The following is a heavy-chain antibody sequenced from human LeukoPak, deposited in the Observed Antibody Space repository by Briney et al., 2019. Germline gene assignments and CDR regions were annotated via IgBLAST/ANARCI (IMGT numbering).Heavy chain of an antibody. CDR1: GLTVSSNY. J-gene: IGHJ5*02. D-gene: IGHD3-10*01. CDR3: ARGAYGSGSYGDNWFDP. V-gene: IGHV3-66*01. Sequence: PGGSLRLSCAASGLTVSSNYMNWVRQAPGKGLEWVSVIYSGGSTYYADSVKGGFTISRDNSKNTLYLQMNSLRAEDTAVYYCARGAYGSGSYGDNWFDPWGQGTLVTVSS. CDR2: IYSGGST.